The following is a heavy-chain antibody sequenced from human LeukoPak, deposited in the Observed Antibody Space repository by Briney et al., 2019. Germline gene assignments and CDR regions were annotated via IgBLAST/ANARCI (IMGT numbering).Heavy chain of an antibody. CDR2: VNRDGSET. V-gene: IGHV3-7*03. CDR3: ARAAGWFDP. Sequence: GGSLRLSCAASGFALSSHWMTWVRQVPGRGPEWVANVNRDGSETYYLDSVKGRFTISRDNAKNSVYLQMNSLRAEDTAIYYCARAAGWFDPWGQGTLVTVSS. CDR1: GFALSSHW. J-gene: IGHJ5*02.